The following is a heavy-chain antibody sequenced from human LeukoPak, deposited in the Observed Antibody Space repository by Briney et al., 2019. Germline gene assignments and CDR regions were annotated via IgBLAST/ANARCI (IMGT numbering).Heavy chain of an antibody. CDR1: GFSLSTSGGG. D-gene: IGHD2-15*01. CDR2: IYWNDDK. J-gene: IGHJ5*02. CDR3: ARIVVVVAAGPNWFDP. Sequence: SGPTLLNPTPTLTLTCTFTGFSLSTSGGGVCWIRQPPAKALEWLALIYWNDDKRYSPSLKSRLTITKDTSKNQVVLTMTNMDPVDTATYYCARIVVVVAAGPNWFDPWGQGTLVTVSS. V-gene: IGHV2-5*01.